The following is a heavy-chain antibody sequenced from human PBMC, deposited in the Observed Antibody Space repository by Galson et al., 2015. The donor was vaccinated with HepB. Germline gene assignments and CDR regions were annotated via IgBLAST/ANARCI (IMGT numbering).Heavy chain of an antibody. D-gene: IGHD3-16*01. CDR2: IIPIFGTA. Sequence: SVKVSCKASGGTFSSYAISWVRQAPGQGLEWMGGIIPIFGTANYAQKFQGRVTITADESTSTAYMELSSLGSEDTAVYYCARGRGGRPRREIGSSTGYYYYYMDVWSKGTTVTVSS. CDR1: GGTFSSYA. J-gene: IGHJ6*03. V-gene: IGHV1-69*13. CDR3: ARGRGGRPRREIGSSTGYYYYYMDV.